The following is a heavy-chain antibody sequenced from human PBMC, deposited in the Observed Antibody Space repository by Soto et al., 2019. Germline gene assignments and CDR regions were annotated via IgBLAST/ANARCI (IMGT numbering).Heavy chain of an antibody. V-gene: IGHV1-69*01. CDR3: ASGVREYSTAPPHF. Sequence: QVQLVQSGAEVKKPGSSVRVSCKAFGGSFNTHVMNWVRQAPGQGLEWVGLIIPVFGTTKYAQNFQGRVTITADDSTATAVLEVSSLRSDDTAVYYWASGVREYSTAPPHFWGQGTLVSVSS. J-gene: IGHJ4*02. CDR2: IIPVFGTT. CDR1: GGSFNTHV. D-gene: IGHD5-18*01.